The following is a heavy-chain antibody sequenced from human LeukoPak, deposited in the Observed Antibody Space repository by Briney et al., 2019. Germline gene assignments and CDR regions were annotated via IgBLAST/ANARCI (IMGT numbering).Heavy chain of an antibody. J-gene: IGHJ2*01. CDR3: AEWNSVYWYFDL. Sequence: PGGSLRLSCAASGFTVSSNYMSWVRQAPGKGLEWVSVIYSGGSTYYADSVKGRFTISRDNSKSTLHLQMNSLRAEDTALYYCAEWNSVYWYFDLWGRGTLVTVSS. D-gene: IGHD3-16*01. CDR2: IYSGGST. V-gene: IGHV3-53*01. CDR1: GFTVSSNY.